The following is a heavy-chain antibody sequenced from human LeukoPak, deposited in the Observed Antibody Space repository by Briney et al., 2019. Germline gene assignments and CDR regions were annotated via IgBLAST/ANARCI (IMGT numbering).Heavy chain of an antibody. V-gene: IGHV3-23*01. Sequence: GSLRLSCAASGFTFSSYAISWVRQAPGKGLEWVSAISGSGGSTYYADSVKGRFTISRDNSKNTPYLQMNSLRAEDTAVYYCAKGRIEGSSGWSWYFDLWGRGTLVTVSS. CDR1: GFTFSSYA. CDR3: AKGRIEGSSGWSWYFDL. J-gene: IGHJ2*01. D-gene: IGHD6-19*01. CDR2: ISGSGGST.